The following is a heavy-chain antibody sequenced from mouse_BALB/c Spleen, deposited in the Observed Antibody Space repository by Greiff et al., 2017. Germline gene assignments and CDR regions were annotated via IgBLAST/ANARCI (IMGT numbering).Heavy chain of an antibody. CDR3: ARSGGSYWYFDV. CDR2: IYPGDGDT. CDR1: GYAFSSYW. V-gene: IGHV1-80*01. Sequence: QVQLQQSGAELVRPGSSVKISCKASGYAFSSYWMNWVKQRPGQGLEWIGQIYPGDGDTNYNGKFKGKATLTADKSSSTAYMQLSSLTSEDSAVYFCARSGGSYWYFDVWGAGTTVTVSS. J-gene: IGHJ1*01. D-gene: IGHD1-1*01.